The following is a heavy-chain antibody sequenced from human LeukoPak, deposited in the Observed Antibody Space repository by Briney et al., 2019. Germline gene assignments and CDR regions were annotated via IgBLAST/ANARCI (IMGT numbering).Heavy chain of an antibody. V-gene: IGHV4-39*07. CDR1: DGSISSSNYY. CDR2: IYYSGST. Sequence: SETLSLTCTVSDGSISSSNYYWGWIRQSPGKGLEWIGSIYYSGSTYYNPSLKSRVTLSVDASKNQFSLKLSSVTAADTAVYYCARDRGANILTGYSDGFDIWGQGTMVTVSS. CDR3: ARDRGANILTGYSDGFDI. D-gene: IGHD3-9*01. J-gene: IGHJ3*02.